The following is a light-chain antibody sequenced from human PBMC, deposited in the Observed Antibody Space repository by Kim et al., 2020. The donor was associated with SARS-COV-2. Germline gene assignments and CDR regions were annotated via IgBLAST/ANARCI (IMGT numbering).Light chain of an antibody. J-gene: IGKJ1*01. Sequence: LSPGERTTLASRARQGHSNNLSWYQQKPGQAPRLLIYSISSRATGIPNRFRGRGSGTYFTLTISRLEPECCAVYYCQHYESTVWTFGQGTKVDIK. V-gene: IGKV3-20*01. CDR2: SIS. CDR1: QGHSNN. CDR3: QHYESTVWT.